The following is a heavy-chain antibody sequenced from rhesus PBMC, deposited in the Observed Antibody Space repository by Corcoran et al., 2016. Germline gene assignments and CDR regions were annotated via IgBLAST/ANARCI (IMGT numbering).Heavy chain of an antibody. CDR2: IDSSGST. CDR1: GGSISSSY. V-gene: IGHV4S11*01. J-gene: IGHJ4*01. D-gene: IGHD1-1*01. CDR3: AGYRSKTKFDY. Sequence: QVQLQESGPGLVMPSETLSLTCAVSGGSISSSYWSWIRQAPGKGLEWIGRIDSSGSTYYNPSLKSRVTLSVDTSKNQLSLKLSSVTAADTAVYYCAGYRSKTKFDYWGQGVLVTVSS.